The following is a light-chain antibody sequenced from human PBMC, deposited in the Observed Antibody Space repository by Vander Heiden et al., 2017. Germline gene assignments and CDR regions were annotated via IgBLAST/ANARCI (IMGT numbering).Light chain of an antibody. J-gene: IGKJ4*01. V-gene: IGKV3-15*01. CDR2: VAS. CDR1: QSVSSN. Sequence: ETVLTQSPATLSVSTGARATLSCTSSQSVSSNLSWYQHKPGQAPSLLIYVASTRATGIPARFSFSGSGTEFTLTISSLQSEDFAVYYCQQYNNCPPLTFGGGTKVDIK. CDR3: QQYNNCPPLT.